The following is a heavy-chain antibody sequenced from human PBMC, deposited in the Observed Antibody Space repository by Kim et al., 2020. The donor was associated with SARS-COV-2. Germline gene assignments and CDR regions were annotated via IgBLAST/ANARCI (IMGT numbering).Heavy chain of an antibody. CDR1: GGSISSGDFF. D-gene: IGHD1-26*01. CDR3: ARDGIDGATYDY. Sequence: SETLSLICTVSGGSISSGDFFWSWIRQHPGKGLEWIGYIHNRGSTYSNPSLKSRVTISLDTSKNQFSLKLRSVTAADTALYFCARDGIDGATYDYWGQGRRVTVSS. CDR2: IHNRGST. V-gene: IGHV4-31*03. J-gene: IGHJ4*02.